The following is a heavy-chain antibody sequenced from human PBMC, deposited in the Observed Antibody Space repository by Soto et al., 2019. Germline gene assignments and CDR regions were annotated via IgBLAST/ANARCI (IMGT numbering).Heavy chain of an antibody. D-gene: IGHD1-26*01. V-gene: IGHV3-7*03. CDR2: IKRDGSEI. Sequence: PGGSLRLSCAASGFTFSGYWMSWVRQAPGKGLEWVANIKRDGSEIYYADSVKGRFTISRDNAKDSLYLQMNSLKAEDTAVYYCAKSGSHSYFDYWGQGTLVTVSS. CDR1: GFTFSGYW. CDR3: AKSGSHSYFDY. J-gene: IGHJ4*02.